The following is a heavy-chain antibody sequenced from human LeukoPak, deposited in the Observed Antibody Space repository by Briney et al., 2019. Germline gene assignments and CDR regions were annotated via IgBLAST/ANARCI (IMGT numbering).Heavy chain of an antibody. CDR1: GYTFTNYD. CDR2: MSPNSGNT. CDR3: ARARRDMIVVVTPYYYYMDI. D-gene: IGHD3-22*01. Sequence: ASVKVSCKASGYTFTNYDINWVRQATGQGLEWMGWMSPNSGNTGYAQKFQGRVTTTRNTSISTAYMELSSLTSEDTAVYYCARARRDMIVVVTPYYYYMDIWGKGTTVTVSS. V-gene: IGHV1-8*03. J-gene: IGHJ6*03.